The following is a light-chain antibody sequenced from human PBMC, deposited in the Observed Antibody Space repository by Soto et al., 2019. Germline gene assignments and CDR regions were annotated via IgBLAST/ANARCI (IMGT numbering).Light chain of an antibody. CDR2: GAS. CDR1: QSVSSSY. V-gene: IGKV3-20*01. CDR3: QQYGSSPPIT. Sequence: EIVLTQSPGTLSLSPGERATLSCRASQSVSSSYLAWYQQKPGQAPRLLIYGASSRATGIPDRFSASGSGTEFTLTISRLEPEDFAVYYCQQYGSSPPITFGQGTRLEIK. J-gene: IGKJ5*01.